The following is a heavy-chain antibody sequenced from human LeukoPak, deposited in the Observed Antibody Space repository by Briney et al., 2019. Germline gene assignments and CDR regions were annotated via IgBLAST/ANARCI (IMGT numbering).Heavy chain of an antibody. CDR3: ARYYYDRSAYLDY. Sequence: GGSLRLSCAASGFTFSSYWMHRVRQAPGKGLVWVSHINNDGSSTSYADSVKGRFTISRDNAKNTLYLQMNSLRAEDTAVYYCARYYYDRSAYLDYWGQGTLVTVSS. D-gene: IGHD3-22*01. CDR2: INNDGSST. J-gene: IGHJ4*02. V-gene: IGHV3-74*01. CDR1: GFTFSSYW.